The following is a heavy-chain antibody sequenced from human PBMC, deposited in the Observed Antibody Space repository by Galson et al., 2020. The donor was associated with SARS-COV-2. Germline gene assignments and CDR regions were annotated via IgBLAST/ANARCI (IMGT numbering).Heavy chain of an antibody. CDR3: ARPQGGSYLGYMDV. V-gene: IGHV3-30*04. CDR1: GFTFSSYA. J-gene: IGHJ6*03. CDR2: ISYDGSNK. D-gene: IGHD1-26*01. Sequence: QLGESLKISCAASGFTFSSYAMHWVRQAPGKGLEWVAVISYDGSNKYYADSVKGRFTISRDNSKNTLYLQMNSLRAEDTAVYYCARPQGGSYLGYMDVWGKGTTVTVSS.